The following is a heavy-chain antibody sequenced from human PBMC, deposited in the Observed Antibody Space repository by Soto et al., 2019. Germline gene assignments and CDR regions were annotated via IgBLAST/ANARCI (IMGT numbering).Heavy chain of an antibody. D-gene: IGHD3-10*01. CDR3: ARWVRGYIFDY. CDR2: INHSGST. J-gene: IGHJ4*02. V-gene: IGHV4-34*01. Sequence: ETLSLTCAVYGGSFSGYFWSWIRQPPGKGLEWIGEINHSGSTSYNPSLQSRVTISVDTSKSQFSLKLTSVTAVDTAVYYCARWVRGYIFDYWGQGALVTVSS. CDR1: GGSFSGYF.